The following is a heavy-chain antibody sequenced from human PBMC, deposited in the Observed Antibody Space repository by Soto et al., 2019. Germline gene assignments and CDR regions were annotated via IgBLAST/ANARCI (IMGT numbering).Heavy chain of an antibody. J-gene: IGHJ4*02. D-gene: IGHD3-22*01. CDR1: GGSFSGYY. V-gene: IGHV4-34*01. Sequence: LSLTCAVYGGSFSGYYWSWIRQPPGKGLEWIGEINHSGSTNYNPSLKSRVTISVDTSKNQFSLKLSSVTAADTAVYYCAGEPRHRRRYYYDSSGYYYGVDYWGQGTLVTVSS. CDR2: INHSGST. CDR3: AGEPRHRRRYYYDSSGYYYGVDY.